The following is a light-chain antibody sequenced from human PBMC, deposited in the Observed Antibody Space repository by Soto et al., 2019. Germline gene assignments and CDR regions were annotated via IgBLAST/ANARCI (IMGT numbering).Light chain of an antibody. CDR1: SSDVGGYNY. Sequence: QSALTQPASVSGSPGQSITISCTGTSSDVGGYNYVSWYQQYPGKAPKLMIYEASNRPSGVSNRFSGCKSGNTASLTIAGVQAEEEADYYCSSHTSSNTHVVFGGGTKLTVL. CDR3: SSHTSSNTHVV. J-gene: IGLJ2*01. V-gene: IGLV2-14*01. CDR2: EAS.